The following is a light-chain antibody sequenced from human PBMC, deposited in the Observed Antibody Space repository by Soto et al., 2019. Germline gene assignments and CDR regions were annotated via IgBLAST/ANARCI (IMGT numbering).Light chain of an antibody. J-gene: IGKJ5*01. Sequence: DIQMTQSPSTLSASVGDIVTITCRASQSISSWLAWYQQKPGKAPKLLIYDASSLESGVPSRFSGSGSGTDFTLTISRLEPEDFAVYYCQQHGTSPITFGQGTRLEIK. CDR1: QSISSW. V-gene: IGKV1-5*01. CDR3: QQHGTSPIT. CDR2: DAS.